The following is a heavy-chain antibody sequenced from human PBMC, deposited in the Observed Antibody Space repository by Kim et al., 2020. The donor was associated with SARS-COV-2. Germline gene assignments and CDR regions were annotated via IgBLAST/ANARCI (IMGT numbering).Heavy chain of an antibody. V-gene: IGHV4-31*02. D-gene: IGHD2-2*02. CDR3: ARDSLRLLYSHAFDI. J-gene: IGHJ3*02. Sequence: PSLKGRITKSEDTSRNQFSLKLSAVTAADTAVHYCARDSLRLLYSHAFDIWGQGTMVTVCS.